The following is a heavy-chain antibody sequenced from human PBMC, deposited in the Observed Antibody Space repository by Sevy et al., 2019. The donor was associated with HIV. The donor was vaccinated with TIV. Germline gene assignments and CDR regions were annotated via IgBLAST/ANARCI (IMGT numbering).Heavy chain of an antibody. V-gene: IGHV3-21*01. CDR1: GFTFNIYS. CDR2: ISSSSYI. Sequence: GGSLRLSCAASGFTFNIYSMNWVRQAPGKGLEWVSSISSSSYIYYADSVKGRFTISRDNAKNSLYLQMNSLRAEDKAVYYCARVGIDSSGYPFDYWGQGTLVTVSS. J-gene: IGHJ4*02. CDR3: ARVGIDSSGYPFDY. D-gene: IGHD3-22*01.